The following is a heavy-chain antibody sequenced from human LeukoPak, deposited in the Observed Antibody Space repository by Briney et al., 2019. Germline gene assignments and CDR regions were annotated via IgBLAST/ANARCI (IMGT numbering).Heavy chain of an antibody. CDR2: ISAYNGNT. J-gene: IGHJ5*02. V-gene: IGHV1-18*01. Sequence: ASVKVSCKASGYTFTSYGISWVRQAPGQGLEWMVWISAYNGNTNYAQKLQGRVTMTTDTSTSTAYMELRSLRSDDTAVYYCARDQMYYDILTGHNWFDPWGQGTLVTVSS. CDR1: GYTFTSYG. D-gene: IGHD3-9*01. CDR3: ARDQMYYDILTGHNWFDP.